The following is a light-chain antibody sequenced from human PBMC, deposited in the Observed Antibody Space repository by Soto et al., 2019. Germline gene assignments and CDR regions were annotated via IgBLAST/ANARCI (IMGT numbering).Light chain of an antibody. CDR3: LLFCVGGGWV. CDR2: STS. Sequence: QAVVTQEPSLTVSPGGTVTLTCASSTGAVTSGYYPNWFQQKPGQAPRALISSTSNKYSWTPARFSGSLLGGKAALTLSGGQREDEAEYSCLLFCVGGGWVFVGGTKL. J-gene: IGLJ3*02. CDR1: TGAVTSGYY. V-gene: IGLV7-43*01.